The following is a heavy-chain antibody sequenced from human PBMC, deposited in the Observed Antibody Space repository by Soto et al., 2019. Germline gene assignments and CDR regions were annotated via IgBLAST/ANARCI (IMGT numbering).Heavy chain of an antibody. CDR2: IYSGGST. D-gene: IGHD2-2*02. Sequence: GGSLRLSCAASGFTFSSYAMSLVRQAPGKGLEWVSVIYSGGSTYYADSVRGRFTISRDNSKNTLYLQMNSLRAEDTAVYYCTRHTYTDWGQGTLVTVSS. J-gene: IGHJ4*02. V-gene: IGHV3-66*04. CDR1: GFTFSSYA. CDR3: TRHTYTD.